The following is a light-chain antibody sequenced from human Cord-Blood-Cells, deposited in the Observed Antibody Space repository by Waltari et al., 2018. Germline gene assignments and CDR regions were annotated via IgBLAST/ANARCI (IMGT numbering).Light chain of an antibody. CDR2: AAS. V-gene: IGKV1-39*01. Sequence: DIQMTQSSSSLSASVGDRVTITCRASQSISSYLNWYQQKPGKAPKLLIYAASSLQSGVPSRFSGSGSGTDFTLTISSLQPEDFATYYCQQSYSTHTWTFGQGTKVEIK. CDR1: QSISSY. CDR3: QQSYSTHTWT. J-gene: IGKJ1*01.